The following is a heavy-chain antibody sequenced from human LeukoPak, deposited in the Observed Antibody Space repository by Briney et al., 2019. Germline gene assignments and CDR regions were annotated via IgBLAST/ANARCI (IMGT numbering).Heavy chain of an antibody. CDR1: GFTFSSYS. Sequence: GGSLRLSCAASGFTFSSYSMNWVRQAPGKGLEWVSSISSSSSYIYYADSVKGRFTISRDNAKNSLYLQMNSLRAEDTAVYYCARVGTITAARSWTDYWGQGTLVTVSS. CDR3: ARVGTITAARSWTDY. CDR2: ISSSSSYI. J-gene: IGHJ4*02. V-gene: IGHV3-21*01. D-gene: IGHD6-13*01.